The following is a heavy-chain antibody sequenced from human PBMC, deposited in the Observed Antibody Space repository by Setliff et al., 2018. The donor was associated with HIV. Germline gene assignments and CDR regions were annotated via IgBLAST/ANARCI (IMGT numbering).Heavy chain of an antibody. D-gene: IGHD2-15*01. V-gene: IGHV4-61*09. CDR2: IYTGGST. CDR1: GGSISSESYY. CDR3: ARGYCSGESCYGFRRGAFYYYYYMDV. J-gene: IGHJ6*03. Sequence: SETLSLTCTVSGGSISSESYYWNWIRQPAGKGLEHIGHIYTGGSTNYNPSLKSRVIISGDTSKNQFSLKMTSLTAADTAVYCCARGYCSGESCYGFRRGAFYYYYYMDVWGKGTTVTVSS.